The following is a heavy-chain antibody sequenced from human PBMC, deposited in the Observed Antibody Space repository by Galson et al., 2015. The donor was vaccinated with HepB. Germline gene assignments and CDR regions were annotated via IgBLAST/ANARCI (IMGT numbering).Heavy chain of an antibody. CDR3: ASEPPLQCNFDY. V-gene: IGHV1-46*01. CDR2: INPTNGGT. CDR1: GYTFTGYY. Sequence: SVKVSCKASGYTFTGYYMHWVRQAPGQGLEWMGMINPTNGGTNYAPKFQGRVTVTRDTSTGTVSMELRSLRSEDTAVYFCASEPPLQCNFDYWGQGALVTVSS. J-gene: IGHJ4*02.